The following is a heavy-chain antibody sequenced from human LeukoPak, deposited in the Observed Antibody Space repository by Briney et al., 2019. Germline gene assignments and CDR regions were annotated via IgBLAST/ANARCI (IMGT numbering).Heavy chain of an antibody. V-gene: IGHV3-7*05. CDR1: RFTFSSNW. J-gene: IGHJ5*02. Sequence: GGSLRLSCTASRFTFSSNWMGWVRQATGKGLEWVANISPDGTVKFYVGSVKGRFTISRDNAKNSLYLQMNSLRVEETAVYYCLMFGSSGSWGQGTLVTVSS. CDR3: LMFGSSGS. CDR2: ISPDGTVK. D-gene: IGHD3/OR15-3a*01.